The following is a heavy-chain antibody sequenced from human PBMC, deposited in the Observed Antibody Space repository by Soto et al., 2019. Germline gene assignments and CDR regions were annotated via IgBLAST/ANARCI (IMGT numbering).Heavy chain of an antibody. CDR1: DDSISENY. D-gene: IGHD6-6*01. J-gene: IGHJ4*02. Sequence: QVQLQESGPALVKPSGTLSLTCSVSDDSISENYWIWIRQPPGERLEWIGYINKSGSTTYNPSLKSRATLSVDTSKMQCSLRLRSVTAADTAVYYCARGETWHLVDYWGRGTLVTVSS. V-gene: IGHV4-59*01. CDR3: ARGETWHLVDY. CDR2: INKSGST.